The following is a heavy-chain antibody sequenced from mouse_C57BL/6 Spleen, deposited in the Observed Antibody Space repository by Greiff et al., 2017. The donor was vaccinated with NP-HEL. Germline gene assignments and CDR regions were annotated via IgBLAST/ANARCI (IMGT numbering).Heavy chain of an antibody. J-gene: IGHJ4*01. Sequence: EVQRVESEGGLVQPGSSMKLSCTASGFTFSDYYMAWVRQVPEKGLEWVANINYDGSSTYYLDSLKSRFIISRDNAKNILYLQMSSLKSEDTATYYCARDRSHYAMDYWGQGTSVTVSS. CDR1: GFTFSDYY. CDR3: ARDRSHYAMDY. CDR2: INYDGSST. V-gene: IGHV5-16*01.